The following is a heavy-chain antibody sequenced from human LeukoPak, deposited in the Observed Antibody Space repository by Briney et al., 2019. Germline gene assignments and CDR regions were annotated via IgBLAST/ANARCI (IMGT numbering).Heavy chain of an antibody. CDR3: ARDRLLWLGVRSDAFDI. J-gene: IGHJ3*02. CDR1: GGSFSGYY. Sequence: SETLSLTCAVYGGSFSGYYWSWIRQPPGKGLEWIGEINHSGSTNYNPSLKSRVTISVDTSKNQFSLKLSSVTAADTAVYYCARDRLLWLGVRSDAFDIWGQGTMVTVSS. D-gene: IGHD3-10*01. CDR2: INHSGST. V-gene: IGHV4-34*01.